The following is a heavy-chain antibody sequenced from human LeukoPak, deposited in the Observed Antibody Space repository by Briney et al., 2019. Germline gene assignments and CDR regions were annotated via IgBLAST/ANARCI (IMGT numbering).Heavy chain of an antibody. J-gene: IGHJ3*02. Sequence: KPSETLSLTCTVSGGSISSSSYYWGWIRQPPGKGLEWIGSIYYSGSTYYNPSLKSRVTTSVDTSKNQFSLKLSSVTAADTAVYYCARELDKVVVVVAASRPWHDAFDIWGQGTMVTVSS. CDR3: ARELDKVVVVVAASRPWHDAFDI. CDR1: GGSISSSSYY. V-gene: IGHV4-39*07. D-gene: IGHD2-15*01. CDR2: IYYSGST.